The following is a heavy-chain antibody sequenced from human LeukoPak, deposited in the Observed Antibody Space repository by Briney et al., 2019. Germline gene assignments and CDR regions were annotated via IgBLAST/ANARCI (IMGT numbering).Heavy chain of an antibody. CDR1: GFTFYYIW. J-gene: IGHJ4*02. D-gene: IGHD1-26*01. CDR3: ARGPAVNSGNYYVGDY. V-gene: IGHV3-74*01. CDR2: ISADGSSK. Sequence: GVSLRFSSAASGFTFYYIWWHWLGPAPGKGWVWVSRISADGSSKSYADSVKGRFTISRDNAKNTLYLQMNSVRAEDTAVYYCARGPAVNSGNYYVGDYWGQGTLVTVSS.